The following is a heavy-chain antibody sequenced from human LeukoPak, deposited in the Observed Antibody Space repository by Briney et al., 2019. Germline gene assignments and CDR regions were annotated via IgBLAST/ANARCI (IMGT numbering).Heavy chain of an antibody. J-gene: IGHJ4*02. D-gene: IGHD4-23*01. CDR1: GYTFTSYF. CDR3: ATAKFGGNPYFDY. V-gene: IGHV1-46*01. Sequence: ASVKVSCKASGYTFTSYFIHWVRQAPGQGLEWMGIINPSGGSTNYAQKFQGRVTMTRDTSTSTVYMELSSLRSEDTAAYYCATAKFGGNPYFDYWGQGTLVTVSS. CDR2: INPSGGST.